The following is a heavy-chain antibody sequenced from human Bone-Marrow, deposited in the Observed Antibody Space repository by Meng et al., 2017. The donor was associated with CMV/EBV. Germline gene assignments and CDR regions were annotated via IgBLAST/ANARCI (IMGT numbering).Heavy chain of an antibody. CDR1: W. CDR2: IKSKTDGGTT. CDR3: TTGWDIVLMVYALPTVYGMDV. Sequence: WMNWVRQAPGKGLEWVGRIKSKTDGGTTDYAAPVKGRFTISRDDSKNTLYLQMNSLKTEDTAVYYCTTGWDIVLMVYALPTVYGMDVWGQGTTVTVSS. J-gene: IGHJ6*02. V-gene: IGHV3-15*07. D-gene: IGHD2-8*01.